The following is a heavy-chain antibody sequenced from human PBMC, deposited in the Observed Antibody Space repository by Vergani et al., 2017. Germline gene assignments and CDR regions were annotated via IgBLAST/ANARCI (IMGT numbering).Heavy chain of an antibody. V-gene: IGHV4-30-4*08. CDR1: GGSISSGDYY. J-gene: IGHJ6*02. CDR3: ARALVCSGGVCYGYYYYYYGMDV. D-gene: IGHD2-8*02. CDR2: IYYSGST. Sequence: QVQLQESGPGLVKPSQTLSLTCTVSGGSISSGDYYWSWIRQPPGKGLEWIGYIYYSGSTYYNPSLKSRVTISVDTSKNQFSLKLSSVTAADTAVYYCARALVCSGGVCYGYYYYYYGMDVWGQGTTVTVSS.